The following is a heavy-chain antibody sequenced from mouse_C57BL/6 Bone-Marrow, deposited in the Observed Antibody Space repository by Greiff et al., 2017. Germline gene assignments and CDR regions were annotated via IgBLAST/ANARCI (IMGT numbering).Heavy chain of an antibody. CDR3: ARSFYWYFDV. Sequence: EVKLMESGGGLVQPGGSLSLSCAASGFTFTDYYMSWVRQPPGKALEWLGFIRNKANGYTTEYSASVKGRFTISRDNSQSILYLQMNALRAEDSATYYCARSFYWYFDVWGTGTTVTVSS. J-gene: IGHJ1*03. V-gene: IGHV7-3*01. CDR1: GFTFTDYY. CDR2: IRNKANGYTT.